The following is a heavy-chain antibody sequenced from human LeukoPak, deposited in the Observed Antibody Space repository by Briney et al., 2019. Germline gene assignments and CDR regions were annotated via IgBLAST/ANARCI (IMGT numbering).Heavy chain of an antibody. D-gene: IGHD6-13*01. CDR3: AKAGYSSSLTDFDY. V-gene: IGHV1-18*01. Sequence: ASVKVSCKASGYTFTSYDINWVRQATGQGLEWMGWISAYNGNTNYAQKLQGRVTMTTDTSTSTAYMELRSLRSDDTAVYYCAKAGYSSSLTDFDYWGQGTLATVSS. CDR2: ISAYNGNT. J-gene: IGHJ4*02. CDR1: GYTFTSYD.